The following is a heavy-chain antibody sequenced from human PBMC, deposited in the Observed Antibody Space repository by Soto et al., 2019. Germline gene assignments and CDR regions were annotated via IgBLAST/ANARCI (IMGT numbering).Heavy chain of an antibody. CDR2: ISSGGVSL. J-gene: IGHJ3*02. Sequence: PGGSLRLSCVASGFPFDMFNMNWVRQAPGKGLEWVSYISSGGVSLYYADSVKGRFTISRDNAKNSLYLQMNSLRDEDTAVYYCARDRRGVAGTARAFDTWGQGTMVTVSS. CDR3: ARDRRGVAGTARAFDT. V-gene: IGHV3-48*02. D-gene: IGHD6-19*01. CDR1: GFPFDMFN.